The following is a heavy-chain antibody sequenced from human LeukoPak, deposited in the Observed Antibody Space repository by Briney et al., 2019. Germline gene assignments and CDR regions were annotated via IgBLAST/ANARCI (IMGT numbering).Heavy chain of an antibody. CDR3: AKDSSGWYFDY. CDR1: GFTFSSYG. V-gene: IGHV3-30*18. Sequence: GGSLRLSCAASGFTFSSYGMHWVRQAPGKGLEWVAVISYDGRNKYYADSVKGRFTISRDNSKNTLYLQMNSLRAEDTAVYYCAKDSSGWYFDYWGQGTLVTVSS. CDR2: ISYDGRNK. D-gene: IGHD6-19*01. J-gene: IGHJ4*02.